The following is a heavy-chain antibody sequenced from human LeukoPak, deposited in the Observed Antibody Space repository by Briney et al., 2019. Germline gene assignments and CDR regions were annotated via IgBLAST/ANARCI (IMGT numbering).Heavy chain of an antibody. CDR1: GFTFDDYG. CDR3: ARGLTYYDSSGYFPWDYFDY. V-gene: IGHV3-20*04. CDR2: TNWNGGST. Sequence: GGSLRLSCAASGFTFDDYGMSWVRQAPGKGLEWVSGTNWNGGSTGYADSVKGRFTISRDNAKNSLYLQMNSLRAEDTALYYCARGLTYYDSSGYFPWDYFDYWGQGTLVTVSS. D-gene: IGHD3-22*01. J-gene: IGHJ4*02.